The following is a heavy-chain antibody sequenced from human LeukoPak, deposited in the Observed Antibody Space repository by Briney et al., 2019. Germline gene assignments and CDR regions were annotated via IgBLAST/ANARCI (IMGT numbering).Heavy chain of an antibody. CDR2: IVVGSGNT. J-gene: IGHJ6*02. D-gene: IGHD4-17*01. CDR3: AASSYGDYYYYYGMDV. V-gene: IGHV1-58*01. CDR1: GFTFTSSA. Sequence: SVKVSCKASGFTFTSSAVQWVRQARGQRLEWIGWIVVGSGNTNYAQKFQERVTITRDMSTSTAYMELSSLRSEDTAVYYCAASSYGDYYYYYGMDVWGQGTTVTVS.